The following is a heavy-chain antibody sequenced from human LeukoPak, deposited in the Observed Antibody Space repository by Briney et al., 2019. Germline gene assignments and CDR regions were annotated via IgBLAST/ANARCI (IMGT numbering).Heavy chain of an antibody. Sequence: GGSLRLSCVASGFTFSSYSMNWVRQAPGKGLEWVSSISSSSSYIYYADSVKGRFTISRDNAKNSLYLQMNSLRAEDTAVYYCARDGVAVAGLDYWGQGTLVTVSS. J-gene: IGHJ4*02. CDR3: ARDGVAVAGLDY. CDR1: GFTFSSYS. D-gene: IGHD6-19*01. V-gene: IGHV3-21*01. CDR2: ISSSSSYI.